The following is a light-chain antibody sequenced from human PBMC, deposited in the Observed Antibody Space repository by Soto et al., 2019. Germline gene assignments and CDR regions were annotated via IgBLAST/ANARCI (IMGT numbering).Light chain of an antibody. CDR2: GAS. CDR1: QSVSNN. V-gene: IGKV3-15*01. Sequence: EIVMTQSPATLSVSPGERATLSWRASQSVSNNLAWYQQKRGQAPRLLMYGASTRATGIPARFSGSGSGTEFTLTISSLQSADFAVYFCQQYNNWARTFGQGTKVDIK. CDR3: QQYNNWART. J-gene: IGKJ1*01.